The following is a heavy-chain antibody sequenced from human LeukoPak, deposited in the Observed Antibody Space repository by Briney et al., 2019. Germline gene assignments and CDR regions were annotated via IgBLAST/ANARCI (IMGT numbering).Heavy chain of an antibody. CDR3: ARISGSYDYYYYMDV. D-gene: IGHD1-26*01. CDR2: ISSSSTTI. V-gene: IGHV3-48*01. Sequence: GGSLRLSCAVSGFTFSNYYMNWVRQAPGKGLEWVSYISSSSTTIYYADSVKGRFTISRDNAKNSLHLQMNSLRAEDTAVYYCARISGSYDYYYYMDVWGKGTTVTVSS. J-gene: IGHJ6*03. CDR1: GFTFSNYY.